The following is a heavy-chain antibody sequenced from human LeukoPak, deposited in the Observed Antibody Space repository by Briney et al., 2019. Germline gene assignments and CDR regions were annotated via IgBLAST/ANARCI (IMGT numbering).Heavy chain of an antibody. CDR1: GGTFKSNT. CDR3: ARPKEGSNFYFYYMDV. J-gene: IGHJ6*03. Sequence: SVKVSCKASGGTFKSNTISWVRQAPGQGLGWVGGIIPLYGTPNYAQKFRDRVSITADESAGTVYMELSSLGSDDTAVYYCARPKEGSNFYFYYMDVWGTGTTVTVSS. CDR2: IIPLYGTP. V-gene: IGHV1-69*13.